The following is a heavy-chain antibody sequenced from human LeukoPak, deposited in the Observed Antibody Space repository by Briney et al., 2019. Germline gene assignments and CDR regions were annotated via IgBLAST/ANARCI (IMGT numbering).Heavy chain of an antibody. J-gene: IGHJ6*02. CDR1: RYTFTSYY. CDR2: INGSGGST. Sequence: ASVKLSFTASRYTFTSYYMHWVRQAPGQGLEWMGIINGSGGSTSYAQKFQGRVTMTRDTSTNTVYMELSSLRSEDTAVYYCARDHLAVNYYGMDVWGQGTTVTVSS. D-gene: IGHD6-19*01. CDR3: ARDHLAVNYYGMDV. V-gene: IGHV1-46*01.